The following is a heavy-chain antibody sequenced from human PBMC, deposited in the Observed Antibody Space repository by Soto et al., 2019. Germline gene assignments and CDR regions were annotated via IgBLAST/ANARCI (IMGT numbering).Heavy chain of an antibody. CDR3: ARPDSNGRYQN. D-gene: IGHD3-22*01. J-gene: IGHJ4*02. V-gene: IGHV5-51*01. CDR2: INGGDSDT. Sequence: GESLKISCRGSGYSFSNYWVAWVRQMPGKGLEWMATINGGDSDTRYSPSFQGQVTVSADKSIGTAYLQWNSLKASDTAIYYCARPDSNGRYQNWGQGTPVTVSS. CDR1: GYSFSNYW.